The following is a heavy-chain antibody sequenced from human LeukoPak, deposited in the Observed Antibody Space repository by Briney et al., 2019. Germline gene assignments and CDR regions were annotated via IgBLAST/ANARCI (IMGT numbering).Heavy chain of an antibody. CDR3: AKDGLHLPPDY. Sequence: GGSLRLSCTASGFTFSTYGMHWVRQAPGKGLEWVAGISNGGSYKYYADSVKGRFTISRDNSRNTLYLQMNSLRAEDTAFYYCAKDGLHLPPDYWGQGTLVTVSS. D-gene: IGHD5/OR15-5a*01. J-gene: IGHJ4*02. CDR2: ISNGGSYK. V-gene: IGHV3-30*18. CDR1: GFTFSTYG.